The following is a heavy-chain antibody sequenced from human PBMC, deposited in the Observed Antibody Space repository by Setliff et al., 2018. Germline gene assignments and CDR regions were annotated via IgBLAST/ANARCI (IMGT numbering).Heavy chain of an antibody. CDR3: VREYSGGGLT. Sequence: ASVKVSCKASGYTLTSYGFSWVRQAPGQGLEWMGRISVYNGNTNYGQEYQGRVAMTTDTSTTTVYMELRSLRSDDTAVYFCVREYSGGGLTWGQGTMVTVS. CDR1: GYTLTSYG. V-gene: IGHV1-18*01. J-gene: IGHJ3*01. CDR2: ISVYNGNT. D-gene: IGHD1-26*01.